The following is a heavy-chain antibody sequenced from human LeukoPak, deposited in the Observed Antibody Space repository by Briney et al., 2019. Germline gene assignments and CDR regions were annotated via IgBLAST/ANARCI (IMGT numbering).Heavy chain of an antibody. CDR2: INHSGST. CDR3: ARQRSSGLRVEGY. J-gene: IGHJ4*02. Sequence: SETLSLTCAVYGGSSSGYYWSWIRQPPGKGLEWIGEINHSGSTNYNPSLKSRVTISVDTSKNQFSLKLSSVTAADTAVYYCARQRSSGLRVEGYWGQGTLVTVSS. CDR1: GGSSSGYY. D-gene: IGHD6-19*01. V-gene: IGHV4-34*01.